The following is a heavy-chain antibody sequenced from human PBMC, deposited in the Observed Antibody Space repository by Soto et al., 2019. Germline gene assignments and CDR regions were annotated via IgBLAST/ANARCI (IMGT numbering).Heavy chain of an antibody. CDR3: ARHQGRGITMVRGVNFDY. CDR2: IYYSGST. V-gene: IGHV4-39*01. Sequence: QLQESGPGLVKPSETLSLTCTVSGGSISSSSYYWGWIRQPPGKGLEWIGSIYYSGSTYYNPSLKSRVTISVDTSKNQFSLKLSSVTAADTAVYYCARHQGRGITMVRGVNFDYWGQGTLVTVSS. CDR1: GGSISSSSYY. D-gene: IGHD3-10*01. J-gene: IGHJ4*02.